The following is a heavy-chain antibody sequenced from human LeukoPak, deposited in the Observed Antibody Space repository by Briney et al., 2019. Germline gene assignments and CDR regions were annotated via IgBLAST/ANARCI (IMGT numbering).Heavy chain of an antibody. Sequence: GGSLRLSCAASGFTFSNYWMSWVRQAPGKGLEWVANIKEDGSEKYYVDSVKGRFTISRDNAKNSLFLQMNSLRAEDTAVYYCARGGGVADYWGQGTLVTVSS. D-gene: IGHD3-16*01. CDR2: IKEDGSEK. CDR3: ARGGGVADY. J-gene: IGHJ4*02. V-gene: IGHV3-7*01. CDR1: GFTFSNYW.